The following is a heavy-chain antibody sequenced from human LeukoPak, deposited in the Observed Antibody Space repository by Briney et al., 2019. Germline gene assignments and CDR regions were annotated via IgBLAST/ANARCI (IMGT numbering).Heavy chain of an antibody. CDR2: ISCSGGST. Sequence: GGSLRLSCAASGVTFSSYAMSWVRLAPGKGLDWASTISCSGGSTYYADSVKGRFTISRDNSKNTLFLQMNSLRAEDTAVYYCAKDRRYYDSSGIFSWLDYWGQGTLVTVSS. D-gene: IGHD3-22*01. V-gene: IGHV3-23*01. CDR1: GVTFSSYA. CDR3: AKDRRYYDSSGIFSWLDY. J-gene: IGHJ4*02.